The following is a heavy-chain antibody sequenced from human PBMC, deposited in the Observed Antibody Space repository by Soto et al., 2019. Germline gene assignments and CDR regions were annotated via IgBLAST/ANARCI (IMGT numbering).Heavy chain of an antibody. CDR3: ARGRSMVRGVLFAFDI. D-gene: IGHD3-10*01. V-gene: IGHV4-34*01. Sequence: PSETLSLTCAVSGGSISSGGYSWSWIRQPPGKGLEWIGEINHSGSTNYNPSLKSRVTISVDTSKNQFSLKLSSVTAADTAVYYCARGRSMVRGVLFAFDIWGQGTMVTVSS. CDR1: GGSISSGGYS. J-gene: IGHJ3*02. CDR2: INHSGST.